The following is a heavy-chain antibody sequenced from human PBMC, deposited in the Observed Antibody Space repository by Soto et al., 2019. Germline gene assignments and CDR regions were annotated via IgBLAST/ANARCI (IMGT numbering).Heavy chain of an antibody. J-gene: IGHJ4*02. CDR3: AHRYYDILTSLPYYFHS. CDR2: IYWDDDT. Sequence: GLDLEWLALIYWDDDTRYSPSLESRLTITKDTSENQVVLTMTNMDPVDTATYYCAHRYYDILTSLPYYFHSWGQGTLVTVSS. D-gene: IGHD3-9*01. V-gene: IGHV2-5*02.